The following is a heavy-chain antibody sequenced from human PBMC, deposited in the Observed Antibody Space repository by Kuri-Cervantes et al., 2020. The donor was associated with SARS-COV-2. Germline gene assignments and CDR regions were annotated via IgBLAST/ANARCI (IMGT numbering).Heavy chain of an antibody. CDR2: ISSSSSPI. CDR1: GFTVNTYS. D-gene: IGHD6-6*01. J-gene: IGHJ6*02. V-gene: IGHV3-48*01. CDR3: VREGFGSSSHNYGMDV. Sequence: GGSLRLSCAASGFTVNTYSMNWVRQAPGKGLEWLSYISSSSSPIFYADSVKGRFTISRDNVENSLYLQMNSLRPQDTAVYYCVREGFGSSSHNYGMDVWGQGTTVTVSS.